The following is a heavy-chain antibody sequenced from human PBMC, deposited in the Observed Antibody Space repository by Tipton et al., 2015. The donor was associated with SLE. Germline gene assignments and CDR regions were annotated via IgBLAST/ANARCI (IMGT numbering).Heavy chain of an antibody. CDR1: GGSISSGSVY. D-gene: IGHD3-10*01. V-gene: IGHV4-39*07. J-gene: IGHJ4*02. CDR3: VRLEWFREDS. Sequence: GLVKPSETLSLICSVSGGSISSGSVYWGWIRQPVGKGLEWIGSIYYTGSSYYNPSLKSRVTISVDTSKNQFSLKLNSMTAADTAVYYCVRLEWFREDSWGQGTLVTVSS. CDR2: IYYTGSS.